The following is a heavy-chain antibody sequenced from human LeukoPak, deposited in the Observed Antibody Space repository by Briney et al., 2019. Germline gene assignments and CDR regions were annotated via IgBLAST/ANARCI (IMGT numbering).Heavy chain of an antibody. J-gene: IGHJ5*02. CDR3: AKDQVGWTSSRFDP. Sequence: PGGSLRLSCAASGFSISSYAMSWVRQAPGKGLEWVSGLNTNGNTYNSDSVKGRFIISRDISRNTLYLQMNSLRVEDTAVYYCAKDQVGWTSSRFDPWGQETVVTVSS. CDR2: LNTNGNT. D-gene: IGHD6-6*01. V-gene: IGHV3-23*01. CDR1: GFSISSYA.